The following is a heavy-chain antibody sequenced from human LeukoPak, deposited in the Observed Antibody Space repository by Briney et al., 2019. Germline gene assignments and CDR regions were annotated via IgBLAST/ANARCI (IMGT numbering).Heavy chain of an antibody. J-gene: IGHJ4*02. Sequence: PGGSLRLSCAASGFTLSSYGVSWVRQAPGKGLEWVSAISGSGAYTYFADSVKGRFTISRDNSKNTLYLQMNSLRVEDTAVYYCAKGTFYYGSGSYPDYWGQGTLVTVSS. CDR1: GFTLSSYG. V-gene: IGHV3-23*01. CDR2: ISGSGAYT. D-gene: IGHD3-10*01. CDR3: AKGTFYYGSGSYPDY.